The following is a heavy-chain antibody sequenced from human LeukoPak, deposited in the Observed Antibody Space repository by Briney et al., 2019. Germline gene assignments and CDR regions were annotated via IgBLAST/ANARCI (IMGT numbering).Heavy chain of an antibody. CDR1: GYSISSGYY. J-gene: IGHJ3*02. V-gene: IGHV4-38-2*02. CDR3: ALRLDYYGSGSDAFDI. Sequence: SETLSLTCTVSGYSISSGYYWGWIRQPPGKGLEWIGSIYHSGSTYYNPSLKSRVTISVDTSKIQFSLKLSSVTAADTAVYYCALRLDYYGSGSDAFDIWGQGTMVTVSS. CDR2: IYHSGST. D-gene: IGHD3-10*01.